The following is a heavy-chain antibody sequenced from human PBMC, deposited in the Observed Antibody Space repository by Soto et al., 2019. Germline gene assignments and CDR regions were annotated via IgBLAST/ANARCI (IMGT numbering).Heavy chain of an antibody. CDR2: IIPILGIA. J-gene: IGHJ5*02. V-gene: IGHV1-69*08. CDR1: GGTFSSYT. D-gene: IGHD2-15*01. CDR3: ARDVVVVAATRRNWFDP. Sequence: QVQLVQSGAEVKKPGSSVKVSCKASGGTFSSYTISWVRQAPGQGLEWMGRIIPILGIANYAQKFQGRVTITADKSTSTASMELSSLRSEDTAVYYCARDVVVVAATRRNWFDPWGQGTLVTVSS.